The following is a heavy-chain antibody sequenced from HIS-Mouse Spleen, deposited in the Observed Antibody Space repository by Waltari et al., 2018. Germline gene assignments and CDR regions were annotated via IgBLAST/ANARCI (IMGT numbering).Heavy chain of an antibody. CDR2: ISWNSGSI. Sequence: EVQLVESGGGLVKLGRSLRLHCAASGFPFDAYALHWVRQAPGKGLEWVSGISWNSGSIGYADSVKGRFTISRDNAKNSLYLQMNSLRAEDTALYYCAKDLRPAYSSSPYFDYWGQGTLVTVSS. CDR3: AKDLRPAYSSSPYFDY. D-gene: IGHD6-6*01. V-gene: IGHV3-9*01. CDR1: GFPFDAYA. J-gene: IGHJ4*02.